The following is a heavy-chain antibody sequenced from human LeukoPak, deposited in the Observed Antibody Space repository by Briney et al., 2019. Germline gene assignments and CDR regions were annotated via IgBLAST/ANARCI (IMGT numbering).Heavy chain of an antibody. CDR1: GFTFSSYA. Sequence: PGGSLRLSCAASGFTFSSYAMSWARQAPGKGLEWVATMSANYATTYYADSVKGRFTVSRDHSKSTLYLQMDNLGAEDTAMYYCVKDIMDSGYDLSRDWFDPWGQGTLVTVSA. J-gene: IGHJ5*02. CDR2: MSANYATT. D-gene: IGHD5-12*01. CDR3: VKDIMDSGYDLSRDWFDP. V-gene: IGHV3-23*01.